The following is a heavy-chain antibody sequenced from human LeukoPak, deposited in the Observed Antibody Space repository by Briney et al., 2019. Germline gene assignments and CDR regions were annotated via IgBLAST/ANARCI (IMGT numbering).Heavy chain of an antibody. Sequence: PSETLSLTCTVSGGSVSSGSYYWSWIRQPPGKGLEWIGYIYYSGSTNYNPSLKSRVTISVDTSKNQFSLKLSSVTAADTAVYYCASGMRGSYYGPNFDYWGQGTLVTVSS. V-gene: IGHV4-61*01. J-gene: IGHJ4*02. CDR3: ASGMRGSYYGPNFDY. CDR1: GGSVSSGSYY. CDR2: IYYSGST. D-gene: IGHD1-26*01.